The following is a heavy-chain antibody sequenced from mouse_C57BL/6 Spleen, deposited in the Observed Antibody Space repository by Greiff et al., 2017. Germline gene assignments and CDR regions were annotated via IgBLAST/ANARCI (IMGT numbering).Heavy chain of an antibody. CDR1: GYTFTSYW. V-gene: IGHV1-69*01. CDR2: IDPSDSYT. CDR3: ARDYYGSREFAY. Sequence: QVQLKQPGAELVMPGASVKLSCKASGYTFTSYWMHWVKQRPGQGLEWIGEIDPSDSYTNYNQKFKGKSTLTVDKSSSTAYMQLSSLTSEDSAVYYCARDYYGSREFAYWGQGTLVTVSA. D-gene: IGHD1-1*01. J-gene: IGHJ3*01.